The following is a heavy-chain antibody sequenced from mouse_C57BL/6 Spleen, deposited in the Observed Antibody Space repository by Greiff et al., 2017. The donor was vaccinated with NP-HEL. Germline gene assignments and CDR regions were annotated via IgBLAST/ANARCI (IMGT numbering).Heavy chain of an antibody. CDR3: ARRVTTVVDWYFDV. Sequence: EVKLMESGGGLVKPGGSLKLSCAASGFTFSDYGMHWVRQAPEKGLEWVAYISSGSSTIYYADTVKGGFTISRDNAKNTLFLQMTSLRSEDTAMYYCARRVTTVVDWYFDVWGTGTTVTVSS. CDR2: ISSGSSTI. V-gene: IGHV5-17*01. J-gene: IGHJ1*03. D-gene: IGHD1-1*01. CDR1: GFTFSDYG.